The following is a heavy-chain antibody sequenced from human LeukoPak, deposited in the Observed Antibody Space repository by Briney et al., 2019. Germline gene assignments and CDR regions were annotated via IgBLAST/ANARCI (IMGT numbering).Heavy chain of an antibody. CDR2: ISSSSIYI. Sequence: GALRLSCAASGFTFSSYSMNWVRQAPGKGLEWVSSISSSSIYIYSADSVKGRFTISRDNAKNSLYLQMNSLRADDTAVYFCARDREGSSWYDFWGQGTLVTVSS. V-gene: IGHV3-21*01. D-gene: IGHD6-13*01. CDR1: GFTFSSYS. J-gene: IGHJ5*01. CDR3: ARDREGSSWYDF.